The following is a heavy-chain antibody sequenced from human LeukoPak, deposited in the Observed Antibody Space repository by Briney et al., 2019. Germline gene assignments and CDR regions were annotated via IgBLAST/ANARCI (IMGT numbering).Heavy chain of an antibody. D-gene: IGHD3-16*01. J-gene: IGHJ6*02. V-gene: IGHV4-34*01. Sequence: PSETLSLTCAVYGGSFSGYYWSWIRQPPGKGLEWIGYIYHSGSTYYNPSLKSRVTISVDTSKNQFSLKLSSVTAADTAVYYCAGGWQATRYYYYYGMDVWGQGTTVTVSS. CDR1: GGSFSGYY. CDR2: IYHSGST. CDR3: AGGWQATRYYYYYGMDV.